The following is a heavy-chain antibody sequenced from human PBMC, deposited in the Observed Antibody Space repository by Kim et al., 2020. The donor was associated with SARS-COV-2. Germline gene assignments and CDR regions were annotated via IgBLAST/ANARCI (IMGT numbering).Heavy chain of an antibody. Sequence: GGSLRLSCAASEFTFSNYAMTWVRQAPGKGLEWVCGITSAGGRTFYAESVKGRFTISRDNSKNMLYVQMNSLRPEDTAVYFCAKDSRASTYYDLDLSGQ. J-gene: IGHJ4*02. CDR3: AKDSRASTYYDLDL. CDR1: EFTFSNYA. CDR2: ITSAGGRT. V-gene: IGHV3-23*01. D-gene: IGHD3-22*01.